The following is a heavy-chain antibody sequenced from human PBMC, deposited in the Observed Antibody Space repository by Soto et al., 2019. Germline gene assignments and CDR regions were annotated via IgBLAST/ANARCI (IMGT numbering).Heavy chain of an antibody. CDR3: ARRVGDGQLDY. CDR1: GYTFSLFA. J-gene: IGHJ4*02. CDR2: INPGNVYT. V-gene: IGHV1-3*01. Sequence: GASVKVSCKASGYTFSLFAIHWVRQAPGQSLEWMGWINPGNVYTKYSQKFQDRVTITKDTSASTAYMEVSSLRPEDTAVYYCARRVGDGQLDYWGQGTLVTVSS. D-gene: IGHD1-26*01.